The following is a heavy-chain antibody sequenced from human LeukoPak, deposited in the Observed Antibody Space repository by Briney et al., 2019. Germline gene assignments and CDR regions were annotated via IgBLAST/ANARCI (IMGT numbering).Heavy chain of an antibody. V-gene: IGHV3-74*01. D-gene: IGHD6-19*01. CDR1: GFTFSNYW. Sequence: GGSLRLSCAASGFTFSNYWMHWVRQAPGKGLVWVSRINSDGSTTSYADSVKGRFTISRDNAKNTLYLQMNSLRAEDTAVYYCAKSGSGWYNWFDPWGQGTLVTVSS. J-gene: IGHJ5*02. CDR3: AKSGSGWYNWFDP. CDR2: INSDGSTT.